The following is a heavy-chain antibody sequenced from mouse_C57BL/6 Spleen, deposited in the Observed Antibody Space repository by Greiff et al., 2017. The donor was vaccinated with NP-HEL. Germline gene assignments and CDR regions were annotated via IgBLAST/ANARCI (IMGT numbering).Heavy chain of an antibody. CDR3: ARQYYYGSTWFAY. Sequence: DVMLVESGGDLVKPGGSLKLSCAASGFTFSSYGMSWVRQTPDKRLELVATISSGGSYTYYPDSVKGRFTISRDNAKNTLYLQMSSLKSEDTAMYYCARQYYYGSTWFAYWGQGTLVTVSA. V-gene: IGHV5-6*02. CDR1: GFTFSSYG. CDR2: ISSGGSYT. D-gene: IGHD1-1*01. J-gene: IGHJ3*01.